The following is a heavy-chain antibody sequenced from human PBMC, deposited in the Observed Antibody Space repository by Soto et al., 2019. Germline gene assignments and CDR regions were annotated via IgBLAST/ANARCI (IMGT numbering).Heavy chain of an antibody. CDR2: FDPGDGEI. D-gene: IGHD3-16*02. Sequence: QVQLVQSGAEVKKPGASVKVSCKVSGYTLTELSMNWVRQAPGKGLEWMGGFDPGDGEIIYAQKFQGRVTMTEDTSTDTAYMELSSLRSDDTAVYYCAIDLGGVIATLDYWGQGTLVTVSS. CDR1: GYTLTELS. CDR3: AIDLGGVIATLDY. J-gene: IGHJ4*02. V-gene: IGHV1-24*01.